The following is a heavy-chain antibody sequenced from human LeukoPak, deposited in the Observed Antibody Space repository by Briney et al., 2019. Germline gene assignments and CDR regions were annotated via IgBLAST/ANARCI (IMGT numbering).Heavy chain of an antibody. V-gene: IGHV3-21*01. J-gene: IGHJ4*02. CDR3: ARSRTSSPYDKSLNF. CDR1: GFTFSSYT. D-gene: IGHD1-14*01. CDR2: ISSSINYI. Sequence: GGSLRLSCAASGFTFSSYTVSWVREAPGKGLEWVSSISSSINYIYHADSVKGRFTISRDDAQNSVYLQMNSLKDEDTAVYYCARSRTSSPYDKSLNFWGQGTLVIVSS.